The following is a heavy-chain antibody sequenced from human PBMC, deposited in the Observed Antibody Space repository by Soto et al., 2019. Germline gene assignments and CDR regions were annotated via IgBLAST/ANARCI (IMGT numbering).Heavy chain of an antibody. Sequence: SETLSLTCTVSGGSISSYYWSWIRQPPGKGLEWIGYIYYSGSTNYNPSLNSRVTISVDTSKNQFSLKLSSVTAADTAVYYCARAMGHYYDSSGYYAPMGLDAFDIWGQGTMVTVS. CDR3: ARAMGHYYDSSGYYAPMGLDAFDI. CDR2: IYYSGST. D-gene: IGHD3-22*01. J-gene: IGHJ3*02. CDR1: GGSISSYY. V-gene: IGHV4-59*08.